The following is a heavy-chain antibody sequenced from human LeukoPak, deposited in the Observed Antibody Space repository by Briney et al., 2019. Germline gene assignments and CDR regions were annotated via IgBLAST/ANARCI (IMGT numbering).Heavy chain of an antibody. CDR1: DGAIAGYS. J-gene: IGHJ5*02. Sequence: SETLPLTCTVSDGAIAGYSWSWIRQPPGKGLEWIGYIYYSGDTNYNPSLQSRVTVSVDTSKNQFSLKLTSVTAADAAVYYCVRGPYGSGISNWFDPWGQGTLVTVSS. CDR2: IYYSGDT. D-gene: IGHD3-10*01. V-gene: IGHV4-59*01. CDR3: VRGPYGSGISNWFDP.